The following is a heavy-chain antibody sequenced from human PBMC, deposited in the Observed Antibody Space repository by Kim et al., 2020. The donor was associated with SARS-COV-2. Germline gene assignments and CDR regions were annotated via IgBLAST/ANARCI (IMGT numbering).Heavy chain of an antibody. D-gene: IGHD2-8*02. CDR3: ARHLVAIPPRPSFSWFDP. CDR1: GGSISSSSYY. J-gene: IGHJ5*02. Sequence: SETLSLTCTVSGGSISSSSYYWGWIRQPPGKGLEWIGSIYYSGSTYYNPSLKSRVTISVDTSKNQFSLKLSSVTAADTAVYYCARHLVAIPPRPSFSWFDPWGQGTLVTVSS. V-gene: IGHV4-39*01. CDR2: IYYSGST.